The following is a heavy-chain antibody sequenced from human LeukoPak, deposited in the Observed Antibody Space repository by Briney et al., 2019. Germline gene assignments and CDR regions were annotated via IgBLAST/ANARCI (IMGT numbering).Heavy chain of an antibody. Sequence: SVKVSCKASGGTFSSYAISWVRQAPGQGLEWMGRVIPILGIANYAQKFQGRVTITADKSTSTAYMELSSLRSEDTAVYYCARVRWDQLPYNWFDPWGQGTLVTVSS. CDR3: ARVRWDQLPYNWFDP. CDR2: VIPILGIA. CDR1: GGTFSSYA. D-gene: IGHD2-2*01. J-gene: IGHJ5*02. V-gene: IGHV1-69*04.